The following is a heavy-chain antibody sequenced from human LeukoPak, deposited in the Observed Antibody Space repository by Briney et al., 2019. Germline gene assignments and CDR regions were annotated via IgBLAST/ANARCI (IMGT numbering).Heavy chain of an antibody. Sequence: GGSLRPSCAASGFTFSSYSMNWVRQAPGKGLEWVSSISSSSSYIYYADSVKGRFTISRDNAKNTLYLQMNSPRAEDTAVYYCARLDDHGDYVMNWGQGTLVTVSS. J-gene: IGHJ4*02. D-gene: IGHD4-17*01. CDR1: GFTFSSYS. CDR3: ARLDDHGDYVMN. CDR2: ISSSSSYI. V-gene: IGHV3-21*04.